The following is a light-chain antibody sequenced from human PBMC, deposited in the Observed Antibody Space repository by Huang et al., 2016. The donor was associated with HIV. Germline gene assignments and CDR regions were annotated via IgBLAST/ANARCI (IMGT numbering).Light chain of an antibody. CDR3: MQGTHWPRS. Sequence: DVVMTQSPLSLPVTLGQPASISCRTSQSLVPSDGNTYLNWFQQRPGQSPRRLIYKVSNRNCGVPDRFSGSVSGTDFTLKISRVEAEDVGVYYCMQGTHWPRSFGQGTRLEIK. CDR1: QSLVPSDGNTY. CDR2: KVS. V-gene: IGKV2-30*02. J-gene: IGKJ5*01.